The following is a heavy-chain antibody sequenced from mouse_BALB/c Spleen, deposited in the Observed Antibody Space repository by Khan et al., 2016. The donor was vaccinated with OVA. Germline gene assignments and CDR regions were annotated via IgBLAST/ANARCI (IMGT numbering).Heavy chain of an antibody. D-gene: IGHD2-1*01. CDR2: IFPGTGTT. CDR3: ARGYFGNYEFAY. J-gene: IGHJ3*01. Sequence: VQLQESGAELVKPGASVKLSCKTSGYTFTSYWIQWVKQRPGQGLGWIGQIFPGTGTTYYNENFKGKATLTVDKYSNTAYMQFRSLTSEDSAVYFCARGYFGNYEFAYWGQGTLVTVSP. CDR1: GYTFTSYW. V-gene: IGHV1S132*01.